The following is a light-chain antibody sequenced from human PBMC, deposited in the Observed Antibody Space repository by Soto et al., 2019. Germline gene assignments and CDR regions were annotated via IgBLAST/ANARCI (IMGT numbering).Light chain of an antibody. V-gene: IGKV3-15*01. CDR1: QSINDN. CDR2: RVS. CDR3: QQYNNWPRAT. J-gene: IGKJ4*01. Sequence: VMTQSPATLSLSPGERATLSCRASQSINDNLAWYQQKPGQAPRLFMFRVSSRAAGVPARFSGSGSRTAFNLTITSLQSEDFAVYYCQQYNNWPRATFGGGTKVDIK.